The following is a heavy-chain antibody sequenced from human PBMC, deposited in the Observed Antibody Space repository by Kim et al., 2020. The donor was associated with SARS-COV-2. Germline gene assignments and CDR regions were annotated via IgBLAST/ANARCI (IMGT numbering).Heavy chain of an antibody. D-gene: IGHD3-9*01. CDR3: ARAGGLTYYYGMDV. V-gene: IGHV3-21*01. Sequence: ADSAQGRFTISRDNAKNSLYLHMNSLRAEDTAGYYCARAGGLTYYYGMDVWGQGTTVTVSS. J-gene: IGHJ6*02.